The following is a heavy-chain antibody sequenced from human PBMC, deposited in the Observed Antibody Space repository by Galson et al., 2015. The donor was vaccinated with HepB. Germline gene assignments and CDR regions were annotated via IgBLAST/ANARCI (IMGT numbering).Heavy chain of an antibody. CDR2: INPDSGNT. Sequence: SVKVSCKASGYTFTGHYMHWVRQAPGQGLEWMGWINPDSGNTKHAQKFQGRVSMTSDTSISTAYMELSSLTFDDTAVYYCARGGTHNNGWYPPNDYWGQGTLVTVSS. CDR1: GYTFTGHY. J-gene: IGHJ4*02. CDR3: ARGGTHNNGWYPPNDY. D-gene: IGHD6-19*01. V-gene: IGHV1-2*02.